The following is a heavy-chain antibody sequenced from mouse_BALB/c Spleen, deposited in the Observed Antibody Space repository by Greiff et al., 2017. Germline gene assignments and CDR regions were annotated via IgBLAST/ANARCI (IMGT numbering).Heavy chain of an antibody. V-gene: IGHV1-7*01. CDR3: TIYCDYDGWYFDV. Sequence: QVQLKESGAELAKPGASVKMSCTASGYTFPSYWLHWVKQRPGQGLDWIGYINPSNGITKYNQKLKDKAKLTADQASSTAYMQLSSLTSADSAVYYCTIYCDYDGWYFDVWGAGTTVTVSS. D-gene: IGHD2-4*01. CDR2: INPSNGIT. CDR1: GYTFPSYW. J-gene: IGHJ1*01.